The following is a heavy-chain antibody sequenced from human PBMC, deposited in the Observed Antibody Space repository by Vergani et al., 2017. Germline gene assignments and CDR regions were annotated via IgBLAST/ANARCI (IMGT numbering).Heavy chain of an antibody. D-gene: IGHD3-10*01. CDR3: AKGQEVRGVMIY. J-gene: IGHJ4*02. V-gene: IGHV3-23*01. CDR2: ISGSGGST. Sequence: EVQLLESGGGLVQPGGSLRLSCAASGFTFSSYAMSWVRQAPGQGLEWVSAISGSGGSTYYADSVKGRFTISRDNSKNTLYLQMNSLRAEDTAVYYCAKGQEVRGVMIYWGQGTLVTVSS. CDR1: GFTFSSYA.